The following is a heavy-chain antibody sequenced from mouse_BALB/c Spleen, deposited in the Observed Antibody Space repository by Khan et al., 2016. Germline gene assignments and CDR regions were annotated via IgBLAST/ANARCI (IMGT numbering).Heavy chain of an antibody. CDR2: ISYSGST. CDR1: GYSITSDYA. CDR3: AIYYDYYFDY. V-gene: IGHV3-2*02. J-gene: IGHJ2*01. Sequence: EVQLQELGPGLVKPSQSLSLTCTVTGYSITSDYAWNWIRQFPGNKLEWMGYISYSGSTSYNPSLKSRISITRDTSKNQFFLQLNSVTTEDTATYYCAIYYDYYFDYWGQGTTLTVSS. D-gene: IGHD2-4*01.